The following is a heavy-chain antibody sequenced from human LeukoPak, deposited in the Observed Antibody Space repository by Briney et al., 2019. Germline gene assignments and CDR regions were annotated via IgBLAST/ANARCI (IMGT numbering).Heavy chain of an antibody. J-gene: IGHJ5*02. CDR3: ARGGGYCSGGSCYRWFDP. CDR2: IYYSGST. CDR1: GGSISSYY. Sequence: SETLSLTCTVSGGSISSYYWSWIRQPPGKGLEWIGYIYYSGSTNYNPSLKSRVTISVETSKNQFSLKLSSVTAADTAVYYCARGGGYCSGGSCYRWFDPWGQGTLVTVSS. D-gene: IGHD2-15*01. V-gene: IGHV4-59*01.